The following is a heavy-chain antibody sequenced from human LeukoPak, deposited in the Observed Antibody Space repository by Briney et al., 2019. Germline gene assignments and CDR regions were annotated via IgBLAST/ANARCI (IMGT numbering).Heavy chain of an antibody. CDR2: IPFDESNK. CDR1: GFTFSSYG. V-gene: IGHV3-30*02. CDR3: AKDSRWAFDY. D-gene: IGHD1-26*01. J-gene: IGHJ4*02. Sequence: PGGSLRLSCGASGFTFSSYGMHWVRQAPGKGLEWVAFIPFDESNKYYADSVKGRFTISRDNSKNMFYLQMSSLRPEDSAVYYCAKDSRWAFDYWGQGTLVTVSS.